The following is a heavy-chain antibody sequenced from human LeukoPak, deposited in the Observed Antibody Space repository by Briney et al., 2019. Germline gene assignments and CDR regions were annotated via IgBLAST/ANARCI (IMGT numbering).Heavy chain of an antibody. D-gene: IGHD6-13*01. Sequence: PSDTLSLTCTVSRGSISSYYWSWIRQPPGEGLEWIGYIYYSGSTNYNPSLKSRVTISVDTSKSQFSLKLASVTAADTAVYYCARGGSSSSLNHFDYWGQGTLVTVSS. CDR1: RGSISSYY. V-gene: IGHV4-59*07. CDR3: ARGGSSSSLNHFDY. CDR2: IYYSGST. J-gene: IGHJ4*02.